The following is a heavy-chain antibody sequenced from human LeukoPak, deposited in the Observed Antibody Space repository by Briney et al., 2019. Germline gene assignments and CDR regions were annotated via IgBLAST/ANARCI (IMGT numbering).Heavy chain of an antibody. CDR2: INTGNGNT. CDR1: GYTFTDYA. J-gene: IGHJ4*02. V-gene: IGHV1-3*04. D-gene: IGHD3-10*01. Sequence: ASVKVSCKASGYTFTDYAIHWVRQAPGQRLEWMGWINTGNGNTRYSQKFQDGFTIARDTSASTAYMELSSLRSEDTAVYYCARDYGSGSLHFWGQGTLVTVSS. CDR3: ARDYGSGSLHF.